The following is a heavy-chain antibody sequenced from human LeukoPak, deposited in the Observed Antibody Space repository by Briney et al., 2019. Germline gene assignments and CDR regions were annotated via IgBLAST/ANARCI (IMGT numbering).Heavy chain of an antibody. V-gene: IGHV4-4*07. CDR2: IHPSGST. J-gene: IGHJ4*02. Sequence: SETLSLTCTVSGDPISSYYWSWIRQPARKGLEWIGRIHPSGSTNYNPSLKSRVTLSVDTSKNQFSLKLSSVTAADTAVYYCARGPPPDFDYWGRGTLVTVSS. CDR3: ARGPPPDFDY. CDR1: GDPISSYY.